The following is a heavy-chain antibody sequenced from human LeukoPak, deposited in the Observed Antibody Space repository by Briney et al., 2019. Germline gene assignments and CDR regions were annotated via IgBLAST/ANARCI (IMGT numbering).Heavy chain of an antibody. J-gene: IGHJ4*02. CDR3: ARVGDGYKYDY. D-gene: IGHD5-24*01. V-gene: IGHV1-69*04. CDR2: IIPILGIA. CDR1: GGTFSSYA. Sequence: SVKVSCKASGGTFSSYAISWVRQTPGQGLEWMGRIIPILGIANYAQKFQGRVTITADKSTSTAYMELSSLRSEDTAVYYCARVGDGYKYDYWGQGTLVTVSS.